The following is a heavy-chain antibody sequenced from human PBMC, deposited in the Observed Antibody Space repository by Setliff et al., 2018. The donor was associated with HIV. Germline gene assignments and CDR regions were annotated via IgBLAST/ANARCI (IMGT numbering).Heavy chain of an antibody. D-gene: IGHD3-22*01. V-gene: IGHV3-9*01. CDR3: ARIYDSSAYYPHDAFDI. CDR1: GFAFESYA. CDR2: ISWSSGNI. J-gene: IGHJ3*02. Sequence: PGGSLRLSCTASGFAFESYAMHWVRQAPGKGLEWVSGISWSSGNIGYAGSVKGRFTISRDNAKNSLHLQMNSLRAEDTAVYYCARIYDSSAYYPHDAFDIWGQGTMVTVSS.